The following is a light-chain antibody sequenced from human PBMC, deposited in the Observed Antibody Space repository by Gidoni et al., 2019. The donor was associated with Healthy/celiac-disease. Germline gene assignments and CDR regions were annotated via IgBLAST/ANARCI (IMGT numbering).Light chain of an antibody. Sequence: DIQMTQSPSSLSASVGDRVTITCRASQSISSYLNLYQQKPGKAPKLLIYAASSLQSGVPSRFSGSGSGTDFTLTISILQPADFATYYCQQSYSTLLTFGQXTRLEIK. V-gene: IGKV1-39*01. CDR2: AAS. J-gene: IGKJ5*01. CDR3: QQSYSTLLT. CDR1: QSISSY.